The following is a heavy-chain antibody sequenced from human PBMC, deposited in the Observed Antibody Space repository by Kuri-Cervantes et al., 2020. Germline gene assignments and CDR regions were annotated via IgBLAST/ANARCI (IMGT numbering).Heavy chain of an antibody. CDR1: GFTFSSYS. J-gene: IGHJ6*03. Sequence: ESLKISCAASGFTFSSYSMNWVRQAPGKGLEWIGEINHNGNTNNSPSLKSRITISVDTSKNQFSLKLRSVTAADTAVYFCARGLSYEPFYYYMDVWGKGITVTVSS. V-gene: IGHV4-34*01. D-gene: IGHD5-12*01. CDR2: INHNGNT. CDR3: ARGLSYEPFYYYMDV.